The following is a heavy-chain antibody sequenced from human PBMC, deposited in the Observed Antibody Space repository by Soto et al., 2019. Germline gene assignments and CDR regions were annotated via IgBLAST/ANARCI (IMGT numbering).Heavy chain of an antibody. CDR1: GYTFTGYY. Sequence: GASVKVSCKASGYTFTGYYMHWVRQAPGQGLEWMGWINPNSGGTNYAQKFQGWVTMTRDTSISTAYMELSRLRSDDTAVYYCARGRVILRYFVDQFDYWGQGTLVTVSS. CDR2: INPNSGGT. V-gene: IGHV1-2*04. CDR3: ARGRVILRYFVDQFDY. D-gene: IGHD3-9*01. J-gene: IGHJ4*02.